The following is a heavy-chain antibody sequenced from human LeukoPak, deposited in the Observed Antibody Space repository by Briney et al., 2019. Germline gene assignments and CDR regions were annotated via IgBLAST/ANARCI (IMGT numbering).Heavy chain of an antibody. CDR2: ISDSGGSA. Sequence: GGSLRLSCAASGFTFNTYAMSWVRQAPGKGLEWVSAISDSGGSAYYADSVRGRFTISRDNSKNTLYLQMNSLRAEDTAVYYCAKFWTSSPGYFDNWGQGTLVTVSS. V-gene: IGHV3-23*01. CDR1: GFTFNTYA. D-gene: IGHD3/OR15-3a*01. CDR3: AKFWTSSPGYFDN. J-gene: IGHJ4*02.